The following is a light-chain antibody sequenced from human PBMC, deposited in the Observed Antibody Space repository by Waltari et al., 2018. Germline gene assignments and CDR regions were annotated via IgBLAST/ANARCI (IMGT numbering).Light chain of an antibody. V-gene: IGLV2-14*03. J-gene: IGLJ2*01. CDR3: SSYTTNKTPV. CDR1: SSDIGGYAY. Sequence: QPALTQPASVSGSPGQSITISCTGSSSDIGGYAYFSWYQQHPGKAPKLIIYDVTKRPSGISSRFSGSKSGNTASLTISGLQAEDEADYYCSSYTTNKTPVIGGGTKVTVL. CDR2: DVT.